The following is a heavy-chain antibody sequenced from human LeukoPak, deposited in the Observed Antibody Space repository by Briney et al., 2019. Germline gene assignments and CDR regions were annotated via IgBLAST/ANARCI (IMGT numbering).Heavy chain of an antibody. V-gene: IGHV4-61*02. CDR1: GDSISSGDYY. J-gene: IGHJ5*02. CDR2: ISSSGST. D-gene: IGHD3-10*01. CDR3: VREGDMVRGSPLFGP. Sequence: SQTLSLTCTVSGDSISSGDYYWSWIRQPAGKGLEWIGRISSSGSTNYNPSLKSRVTISVDTSKNQLSLKLSSVTAADTAIYYCVREGDMVRGSPLFGPWGQGTLVTVSS.